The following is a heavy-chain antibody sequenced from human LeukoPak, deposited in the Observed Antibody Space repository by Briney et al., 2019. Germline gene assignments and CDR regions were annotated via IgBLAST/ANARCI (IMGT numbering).Heavy chain of an antibody. CDR2: IYYSGST. D-gene: IGHD1-1*01. J-gene: IGHJ5*02. Sequence: SETLSLTCTVSGGSISSYYWSWIRQPPGKGLEWIGYIYYSGSTNYNPSLKSRVTMSVDTSKNQFSLKLSSVTAADTAVYYCARPPSQVEVPDYIWSDPGGKEPLVTVSS. V-gene: IGHV4-59*01. CDR3: ARPPSQVEVPDYIWSDP. CDR1: GGSISSYY.